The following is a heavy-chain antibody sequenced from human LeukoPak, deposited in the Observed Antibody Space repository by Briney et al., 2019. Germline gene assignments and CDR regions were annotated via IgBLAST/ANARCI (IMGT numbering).Heavy chain of an antibody. CDR1: GGSISSGGYS. D-gene: IGHD2-8*02. J-gene: IGHJ4*02. V-gene: IGHV4-30-2*01. CDR2: IYHSGST. Sequence: SSETLSLTCTVSGGSISSGGYSWSWIRQPPGKGLEWIGYIYHSGSTYYNPSLKSRVTISVDRSKNQFSLKLSSVTAADTAVYYCASEDTGSFDYWGQGTLVTVSS. CDR3: ASEDTGSFDY.